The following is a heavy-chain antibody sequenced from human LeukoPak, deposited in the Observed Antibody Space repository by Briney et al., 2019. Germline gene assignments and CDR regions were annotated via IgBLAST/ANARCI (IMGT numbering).Heavy chain of an antibody. Sequence: GASVKVSCKASGYTFTGYYMHWVRQAPGQGLEWMGWINPKSGGTNYAEKFQGRVIMTRDTSISTAYMELSRLRSDDTAVYYCARVSVGGYYMDVWGKGTTVTISS. CDR2: INPKSGGT. CDR1: GYTFTGYY. V-gene: IGHV1-2*02. D-gene: IGHD3-16*01. CDR3: ARVSVGGYYMDV. J-gene: IGHJ6*03.